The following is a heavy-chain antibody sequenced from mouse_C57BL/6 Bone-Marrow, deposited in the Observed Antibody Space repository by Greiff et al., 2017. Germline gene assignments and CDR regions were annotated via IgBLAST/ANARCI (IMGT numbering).Heavy chain of an antibody. J-gene: IGHJ2*01. CDR2: ILPGSGST. CDR1: GYTFTGYW. D-gene: IGHD2-4*01. V-gene: IGHV1-9*01. CDR3: AKLRYDFPSYYFDY. Sequence: QVQLQQSGAELMKPGASVKLSCKATGYTFTGYWIQWVKQRPGHGLEWIGEILPGSGSTNYNEKFKGKATFTADHSSNTAYMQLSSLTTEESAIYYGAKLRYDFPSYYFDYWGQGTTLPVSS.